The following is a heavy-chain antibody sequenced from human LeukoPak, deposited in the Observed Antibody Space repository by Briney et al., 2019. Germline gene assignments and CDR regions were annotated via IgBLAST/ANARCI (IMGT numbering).Heavy chain of an antibody. CDR1: GYTRVSCY. V-gene: IGHV1-46*01. D-gene: IGHD2-15*01. Sequence: GGSVKDSCRASGYTRVSCYMHWVRQPPGQGLEWMVIINPSGSSRSYAQKFQGRVTMTRDMSTSTVYMELSSLRSEDTALYYCATDLQRYCCDPWGQGTLVTVSS. CDR3: ATDLQRYCCDP. CDR2: INPSGSSR. J-gene: IGHJ5*02.